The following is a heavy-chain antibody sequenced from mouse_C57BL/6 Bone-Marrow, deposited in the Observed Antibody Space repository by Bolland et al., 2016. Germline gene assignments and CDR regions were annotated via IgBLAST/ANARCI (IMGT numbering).Heavy chain of an antibody. Sequence: TNYNEKFKSKATLTVDKSSSTAYMQLSSLTSEDSAVYYCARRAVVAGDYAMDYWGQGTS. D-gene: IGHD1-1*01. CDR2: T. V-gene: IGHV1-64*01. J-gene: IGHJ4*01. CDR3: ARRAVVAGDYAMDY.